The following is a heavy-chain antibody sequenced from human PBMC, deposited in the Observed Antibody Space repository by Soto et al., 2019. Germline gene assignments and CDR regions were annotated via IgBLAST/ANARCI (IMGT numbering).Heavy chain of an antibody. Sequence: QITLKESGPTLVKPTQILTLTCTFSGFSLSTSGVGVGWIRQPPGKALEWLELIYWDDDKRYSPSLKSRLTLSKCPSNPLPVLTLPTLAPVDTATYCCAHASWYRSSCPTAVGMDLLGQGTAVTVSS. V-gene: IGHV2-5*02. CDR3: AHASWYRSSCPTAVGMDL. CDR1: GFSLSTSGVG. J-gene: IGHJ6*02. D-gene: IGHD6-13*01. CDR2: IYWDDDK.